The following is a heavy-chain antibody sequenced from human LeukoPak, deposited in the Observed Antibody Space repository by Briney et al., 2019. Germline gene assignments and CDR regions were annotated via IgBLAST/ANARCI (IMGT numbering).Heavy chain of an antibody. CDR1: GFTYNHYG. J-gene: IGHJ4*02. CDR3: AKDARRGFDYSNSLEY. Sequence: PGGSLILSCAASGFTYNHYGMHWVRQAPGKGLEWVAVIWSDGTEKYYADAVKGRFTVSRDDSRNTLYLQMNSLRGEDTAVYYCAKDARRGFDYSNSLEYWGQGTLVTVSS. CDR2: IWSDGTEK. V-gene: IGHV3-33*03. D-gene: IGHD4-11*01.